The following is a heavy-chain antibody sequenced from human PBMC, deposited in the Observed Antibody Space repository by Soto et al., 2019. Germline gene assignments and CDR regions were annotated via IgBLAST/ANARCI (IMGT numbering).Heavy chain of an antibody. CDR1: GDSISTFY. Sequence: SETLSLTCTVSGDSISTFYWGWMRQSPGKELEWIGYVCYTGSTNYNPSLKSRVTISVDRSKNQFSLRAEDTAVYYCAKVGDTSGGDYWGQGTLVTVSS. CDR3: AKVGDTSGGDY. CDR2: VCYTGST. D-gene: IGHD3-16*01. V-gene: IGHV4-59*01. J-gene: IGHJ4*02.